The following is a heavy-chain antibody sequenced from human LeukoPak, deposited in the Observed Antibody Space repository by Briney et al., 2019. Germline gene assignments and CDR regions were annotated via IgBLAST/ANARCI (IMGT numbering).Heavy chain of an antibody. CDR1: GGTFSSYA. V-gene: IGHV1-69*13. CDR2: IIPIFGTA. D-gene: IGHD3-16*02. Sequence: ASVKVSCKASGGTFSSYAISWVRQAPGQGLEWMGGIIPIFGTANYAQKFQGRVTITADESTRTAYMELSSPRAEATAVYYCSRSWGITFGGVNVNGYSFDYWGQGTLVTVSS. CDR3: SRSWGITFGGVNVNGYSFDY. J-gene: IGHJ4*02.